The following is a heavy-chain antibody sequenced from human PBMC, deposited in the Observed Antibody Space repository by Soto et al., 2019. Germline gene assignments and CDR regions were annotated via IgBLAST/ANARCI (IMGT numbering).Heavy chain of an antibody. D-gene: IGHD6-6*01. V-gene: IGHV5-51*01. Sequence: RESLKISCKASGYSFTSYWIAWVRQVPGKGLEWMGIIYPGDSDTRYSPSFQGQVTISADKSISTAYLQWSSLTASDTAIYYCARQGSLANRRNWSDPGRQG. CDR2: IYPGDSDT. CDR3: ARQGSLANRRNWSDP. J-gene: IGHJ5*02. CDR1: GYSFTSYW.